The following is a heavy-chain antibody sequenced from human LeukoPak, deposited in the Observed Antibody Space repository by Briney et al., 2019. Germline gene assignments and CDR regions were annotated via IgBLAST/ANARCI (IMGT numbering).Heavy chain of an antibody. Sequence: PSETLSLTCSVSGYSISSGYYWGWFRQPPGKGLDWIGSIYHSGSAYYNPSLKSRVTISVDTSKNQFSLKLSSVTAADTAVYYGARDSLTGDITYWGQGTLVTVSS. D-gene: IGHD7-27*01. V-gene: IGHV4-38-2*02. J-gene: IGHJ4*02. CDR1: GYSISSGYY. CDR3: ARDSLTGDITY. CDR2: IYHSGSA.